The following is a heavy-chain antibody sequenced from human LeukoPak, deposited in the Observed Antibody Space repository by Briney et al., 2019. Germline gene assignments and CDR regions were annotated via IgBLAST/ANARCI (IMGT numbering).Heavy chain of an antibody. Sequence: PAGGSLRLSCAASGFTFSSYWMQWVRQAPGKGLVWVSRLSPDGSSTTSADSVKGRFTISRDNAKNSLYLQMNSLRAEDTAVYYCARDGDGDLNYYYYGMDVWGQGTTVTVSS. CDR1: GFTFSSYW. J-gene: IGHJ6*02. D-gene: IGHD4-17*01. CDR3: ARDGDGDLNYYYYGMDV. V-gene: IGHV3-74*01. CDR2: LSPDGSST.